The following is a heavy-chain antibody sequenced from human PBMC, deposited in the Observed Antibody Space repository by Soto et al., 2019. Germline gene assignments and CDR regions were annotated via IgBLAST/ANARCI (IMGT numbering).Heavy chain of an antibody. J-gene: IGHJ6*03. D-gene: IGHD3-3*01. Sequence: SETLSLTCAVYGGSFSGYYWSWIRQPPGKGLEWIGEINHSGSTNYNPSLKSRVTISVDTSKNQFSLKLSSVTAADTAVYYCARNGITIFGVVPAPRYYYYMDVWGKGTKVTVSS. V-gene: IGHV4-34*01. CDR2: INHSGST. CDR3: ARNGITIFGVVPAPRYYYYMDV. CDR1: GGSFSGYY.